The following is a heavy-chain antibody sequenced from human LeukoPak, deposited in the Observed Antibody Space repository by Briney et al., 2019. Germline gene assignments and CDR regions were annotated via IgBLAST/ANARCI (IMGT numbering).Heavy chain of an antibody. Sequence: GGSLRLSCAASGFTFSDYYMSWIRQAPGKGLEWVSYISSSGSTTYYADSVKGRFTISRDNSKNTVYLQMNSLRAEDTAVYYCAKRVFGSSFDPWGQGTLVTVSS. J-gene: IGHJ5*02. D-gene: IGHD3-16*01. CDR2: ISSSGSTT. V-gene: IGHV3-11*01. CDR3: AKRVFGSSFDP. CDR1: GFTFSDYY.